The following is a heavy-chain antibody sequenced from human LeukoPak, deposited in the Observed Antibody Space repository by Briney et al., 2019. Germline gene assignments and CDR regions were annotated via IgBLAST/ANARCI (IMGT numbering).Heavy chain of an antibody. D-gene: IGHD1-7*01. CDR3: ARRWNYGRNYYIDV. J-gene: IGHJ6*03. Sequence: PSETLSLTCAVYGGSFSNYYWSWIRQPPGKGLEWLAEINDSGRANYNPSLMSRVTVSVDTSKNQFSLRLTSVTATDTAVYYCARRWNYGRNYYIDVWGKGATVSVCS. CDR1: GGSFSNYY. V-gene: IGHV4-34*01. CDR2: INDSGRA.